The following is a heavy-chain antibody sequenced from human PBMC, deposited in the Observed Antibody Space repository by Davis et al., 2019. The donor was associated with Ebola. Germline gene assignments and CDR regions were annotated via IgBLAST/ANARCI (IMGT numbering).Heavy chain of an antibody. CDR3: ARDFDRVRE. V-gene: IGHV3-30*03. CDR1: GFTFSGYG. J-gene: IGHJ4*02. CDR2: ISYDGSNK. D-gene: IGHD3-22*01. Sequence: GESLKISCAGSGFTFSGYGMDWVRQAPGKGLEWVAVISYDGSNKYYADSVKGRFTISRDNAKNTLYLQMDSLKAEDTAVYYCARDFDRVREWGQGTLVTVSS.